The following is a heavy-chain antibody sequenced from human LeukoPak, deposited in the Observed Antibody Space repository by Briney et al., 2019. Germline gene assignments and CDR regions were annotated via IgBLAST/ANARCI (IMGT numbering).Heavy chain of an antibody. J-gene: IGHJ4*02. D-gene: IGHD3-9*01. Sequence: GGSLMLSCAAADCSCSSSELNWVGKLPGQGSMRVSYISSSGSTIYYADSVKGRYTISRDNATNSLYPQMNSLSAEDTAVYYCARQFDWSQSFDYWGEGTLVTVSS. CDR1: DCSCSSSE. CDR2: ISSSGSTI. CDR3: ARQFDWSQSFDY. V-gene: IGHV3-48*03.